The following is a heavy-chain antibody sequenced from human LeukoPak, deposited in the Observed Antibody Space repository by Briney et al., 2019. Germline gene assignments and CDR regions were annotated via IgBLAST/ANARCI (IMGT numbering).Heavy chain of an antibody. Sequence: GGSLRPSCAASGFTFTSYAMHWVRQAPGEGLEYVSAISSNGGSTNYTNSVNGRFTISRDNSKSTLYLQMGSLRAEDMAVYYCARRSSGWYSDYWGQGTLVTVSS. V-gene: IGHV3-64*01. J-gene: IGHJ4*02. CDR3: ARRSSGWYSDY. CDR2: ISSNGGST. CDR1: GFTFTSYA. D-gene: IGHD6-19*01.